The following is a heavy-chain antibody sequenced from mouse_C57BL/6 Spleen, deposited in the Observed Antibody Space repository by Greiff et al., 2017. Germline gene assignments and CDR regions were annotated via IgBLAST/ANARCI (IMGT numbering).Heavy chain of an antibody. Sequence: VQLQQPGTELVKPGASVKLSCKASGYTFTSYWMHWVKQRPGQGLEWIGNINPSNGGTKYNWKFKSNATLTVDKASSTAYMQLSRLTSEDSAVYYCARSGGSSFYDWGQGTTLTVSS. CDR3: ARSGGSSFYD. CDR1: GYTFTSYW. V-gene: IGHV1-53*01. J-gene: IGHJ2*01. CDR2: INPSNGGT. D-gene: IGHD1-1*01.